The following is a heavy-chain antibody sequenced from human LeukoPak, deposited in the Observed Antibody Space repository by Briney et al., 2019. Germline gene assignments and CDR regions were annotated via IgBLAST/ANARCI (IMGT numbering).Heavy chain of an antibody. CDR1: GNSFGNYY. V-gene: IGHV4-4*07. J-gene: IGHJ4*02. CDR2: IYTSGST. CDR3: TRAPRRDGYNKLDY. D-gene: IGHD5-24*01. Sequence: SETLSLTCTVSGNSFGNYYWSWIRQPAGKGLEWIGRIYTSGSTTYNPSLKSRVTMSVDTSKNQFSLKLSSVTAADTAVYFCTRAPRRDGYNKLDYWGQGTLVTVSS.